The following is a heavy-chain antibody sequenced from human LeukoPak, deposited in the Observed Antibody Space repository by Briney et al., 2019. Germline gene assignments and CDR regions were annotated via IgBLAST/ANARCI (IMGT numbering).Heavy chain of an antibody. V-gene: IGHV3-48*03. CDR3: ARVRDYYMDV. Sequence: GGSLRLSRAASGFTFSSYEMNWVRQAPGKGLEWVSYISSSGSTIYYADSVKGRFTISRDNAKNPLYLQMNSLRAEDTAVYYCARVRDYYMDVWGKGTTVTISS. CDR1: GFTFSSYE. CDR2: ISSSGSTI. J-gene: IGHJ6*03.